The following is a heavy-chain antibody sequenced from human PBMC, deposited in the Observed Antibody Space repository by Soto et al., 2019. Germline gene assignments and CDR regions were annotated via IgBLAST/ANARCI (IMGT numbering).Heavy chain of an antibody. CDR2: ISYDGSNK. V-gene: IGHV3-30*03. CDR1: GFTFSSYG. D-gene: IGHD5-18*01. CDR3: APTSVNVDTAMVN. Sequence: QVQLVESGGGVVQPGRSLRLSCAASGFTFSSYGMHWVRQAPGKGLEWVAVISYDGSNKYYADSVKGRFTISRDNSKNTLYLQMNSLRAEDTAVYYCAPTSVNVDTAMVNWGQGTLVTVSS. J-gene: IGHJ4*02.